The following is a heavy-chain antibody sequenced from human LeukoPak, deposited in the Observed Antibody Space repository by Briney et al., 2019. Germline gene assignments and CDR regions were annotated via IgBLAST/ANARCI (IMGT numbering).Heavy chain of an antibody. D-gene: IGHD1-1*01. CDR3: AKLLGDATTYDY. Sequence: PGGSLRLSCAASGFTFSSYWMHWVRQAPGKGLVWVSRINSDGSSTSYADSVKGRFTISRDNARNLLFLQMNTLRAEDTAVYYCAKLLGDATTYDYWGQGALVTVSS. CDR2: INSDGSST. V-gene: IGHV3-74*01. CDR1: GFTFSSYW. J-gene: IGHJ4*02.